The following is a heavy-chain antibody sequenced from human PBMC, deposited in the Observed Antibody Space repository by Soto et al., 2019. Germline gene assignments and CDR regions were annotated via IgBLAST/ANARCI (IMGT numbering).Heavy chain of an antibody. CDR3: ARESYSSEENWFDP. D-gene: IGHD6-13*01. CDR1: GYTFTTYS. V-gene: IGHV1-3*04. CDR2: INTGNGDT. J-gene: IGHJ5*02. Sequence: ASVKVSCKASGYTFTTYSIHWLRQAPGQRLEWMGWINTGNGDTKYSQKFQGRVTITGDTSASTAYMDLSSLKSEDTALYYCARESYSSEENWFDPWGQGTLVTV.